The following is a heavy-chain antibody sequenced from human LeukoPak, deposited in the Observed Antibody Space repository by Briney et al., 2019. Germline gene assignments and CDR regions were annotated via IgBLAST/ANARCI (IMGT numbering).Heavy chain of an antibody. J-gene: IGHJ4*02. CDR1: GYTFTTYA. CDR3: ARLPHPLGGTAGDY. Sequence: ASVTVSCKTSGYTFTTYAISWVRQGPEQGLEWMGWINIYNGNTKYAQKFQGRVTMTADTSTSTAYMEMRSLRSDDTAVYYCARLPHPLGGTAGDYWGQGTLVTVSS. CDR2: INIYNGNT. V-gene: IGHV1-18*01. D-gene: IGHD1-26*01.